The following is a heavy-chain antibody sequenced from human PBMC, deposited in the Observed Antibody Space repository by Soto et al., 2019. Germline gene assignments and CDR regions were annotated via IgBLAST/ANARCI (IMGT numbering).Heavy chain of an antibody. D-gene: IGHD3-22*01. J-gene: IGHJ4*02. CDR1: GGTFSSYA. V-gene: IGHV1-69*13. CDR3: ARELPLSYYYDSSGYRNYYFDY. CDR2: IIPIFGTA. Sequence: GASVKVSCKASGGTFSSYAISWVRQAPGQGLEWMGGIIPIFGTANYAQKLQGRVTITADGSTSTAYMELSSLRSEDTAVYYCARELPLSYYYDSSGYRNYYFDYWGQGTLVTVSS.